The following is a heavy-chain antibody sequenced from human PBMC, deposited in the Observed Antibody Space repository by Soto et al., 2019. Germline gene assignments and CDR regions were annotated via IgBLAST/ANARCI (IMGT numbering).Heavy chain of an antibody. CDR1: GGTFSSYA. D-gene: IGHD3-22*01. Sequence: QVQLVQSGAEVKKPGSSVKVSCKASGGTFSSYAISWVRQAPGQGLXXMGGIIPIFGTANYAQKFQGRVTITADESTSTAYMELSSLRSEDTAVYYCARGANYYEPNNWFDPWGQGTLVTVSS. CDR2: IIPIFGTA. CDR3: ARGANYYEPNNWFDP. V-gene: IGHV1-69*12. J-gene: IGHJ5*02.